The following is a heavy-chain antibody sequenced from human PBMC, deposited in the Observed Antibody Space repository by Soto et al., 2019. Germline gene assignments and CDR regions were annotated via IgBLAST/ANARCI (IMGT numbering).Heavy chain of an antibody. CDR3: AKVPKAMRTFDY. D-gene: IGHD2-2*01. CDR2: ISGSGGST. V-gene: IGHV3-23*01. CDR1: GFTFSGYT. Sequence: EVQLLDSGGGFVQPGGSLRLSCAASGFTFSGYTMNWVRQAPGKGLEWVSGISGSGGSTYYADSVKGRFTISRDNSKNTLYLQMNSLRAEDTAVYYCAKVPKAMRTFDYWGQGTLVTVSS. J-gene: IGHJ4*02.